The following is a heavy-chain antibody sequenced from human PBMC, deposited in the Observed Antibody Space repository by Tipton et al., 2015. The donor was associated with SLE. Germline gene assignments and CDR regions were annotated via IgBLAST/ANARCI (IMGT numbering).Heavy chain of an antibody. J-gene: IGHJ5*02. D-gene: IGHD5-18*01. CDR1: GGSFGGHY. CDR3: ARHSYTYGRNWFDP. Sequence: TLSLTCAVDGGSFGGHYWSWIRQPPGRGLEWIGEINHSGSTTYNPSLKSRVSISVDTSKNQFSLHLGSVTAADTAVYYCARHSYTYGRNWFDPWGQGTLVTVSS. V-gene: IGHV4-34*01. CDR2: INHSGST.